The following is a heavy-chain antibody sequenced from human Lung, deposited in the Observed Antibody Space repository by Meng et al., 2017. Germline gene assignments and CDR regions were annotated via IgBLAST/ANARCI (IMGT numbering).Heavy chain of an antibody. J-gene: IGHJ4*02. CDR1: GFTFNNYE. V-gene: IGHV3-48*03. CDR3: VRESGYTNDY. CDR2: ISSRSSSI. D-gene: IGHD6-13*01. Sequence: GESLKISCAASGFTFNNYEMNWVRQAPGKGLKWISYISSRSSSIYYADSVKGRFTISRDNAKNAHDLQRHSMRADDTAVYYCVRESGYTNDYWGQGTLVTVSS.